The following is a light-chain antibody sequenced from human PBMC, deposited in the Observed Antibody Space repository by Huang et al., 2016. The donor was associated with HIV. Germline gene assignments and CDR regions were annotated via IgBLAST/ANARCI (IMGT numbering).Light chain of an antibody. CDR1: QSVTSSY. CDR3: HQYGTSPLT. J-gene: IGKJ4*01. Sequence: EIVLTQSPGTLSLSPGERATLSCRASQSVTSSYLAWYQQKPGQAPRLLIYGASGRATGIPDKFSGSGSGTDFTLTVSRLEPEDFAVYYCHQYGTSPLTFGGGTKVEIK. CDR2: GAS. V-gene: IGKV3-20*01.